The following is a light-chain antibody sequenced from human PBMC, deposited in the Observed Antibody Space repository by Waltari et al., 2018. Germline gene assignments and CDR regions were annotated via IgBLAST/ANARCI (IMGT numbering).Light chain of an antibody. CDR1: QSVSRS. CDR2: GAS. J-gene: IGKJ1*01. CDR3: QHYVRLPAT. Sequence: IVLTQSPGTLSLSPGERANLSCRASQSVSRSLAWDQQKPGQAPKLLLYGASTRATGIPDRFTGSGSGTDFSLTIRILEPEDFAIYFCQHYVRLPATFGQGTKVEIK. V-gene: IGKV3-20*01.